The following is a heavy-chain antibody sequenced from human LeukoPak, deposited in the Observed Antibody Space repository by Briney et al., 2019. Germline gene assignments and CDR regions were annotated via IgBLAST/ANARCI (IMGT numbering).Heavy chain of an antibody. CDR3: AKDVGKWESLHFFDY. V-gene: IGHV3-23*01. Sequence: PGGSLRLSCAASGFTFTSYSMNWVCQAPGKGLEWVSTISGGGGSTYYADSVKGRFTISRDNSKNTLYLQVNSLRAEDTAVYYCAKDVGKWESLHFFDYWGQGTLVTVSS. CDR2: ISGGGGST. J-gene: IGHJ4*02. CDR1: GFTFTSYS. D-gene: IGHD1-26*01.